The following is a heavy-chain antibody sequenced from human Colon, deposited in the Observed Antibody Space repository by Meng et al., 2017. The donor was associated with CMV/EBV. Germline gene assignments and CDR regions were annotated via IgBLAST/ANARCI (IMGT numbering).Heavy chain of an antibody. Sequence: EAGPGLWKPPEHLALTCTVSGGSISTYYWSWIRQPAGEGLEWLGRISTNRNTDYNPSLNSRATIWLDTSNNQFSLKLTSVTAADTAVYYCVRGGYSGTQTGGVQEYWGQGTLVTVSS. CDR2: ISTNRNT. J-gene: IGHJ4*02. CDR3: VRGGYSGTQTGGVQEY. CDR1: GGSISTYY. V-gene: IGHV4-4*07. D-gene: IGHD5-12*01.